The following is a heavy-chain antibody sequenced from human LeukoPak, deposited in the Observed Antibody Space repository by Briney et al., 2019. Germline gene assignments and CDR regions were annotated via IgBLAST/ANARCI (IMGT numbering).Heavy chain of an antibody. CDR1: GGSISSYY. CDR3: ARHFDTLGWFDP. CDR2: IYYSGST. Sequence: SETLSLTCTVSGGSISSYYWSWIRQPPGKGLEWIGYIYYSGSTNYNPSLKSRVTISVDTSKNQFSLKLSSVTAADTAVYYCARHFDTLGWFDPWGQGTPVTVSS. J-gene: IGHJ5*02. D-gene: IGHD3-9*01. V-gene: IGHV4-59*08.